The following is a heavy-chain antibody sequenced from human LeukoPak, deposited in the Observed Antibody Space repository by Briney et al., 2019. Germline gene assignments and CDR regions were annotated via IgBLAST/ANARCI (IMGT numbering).Heavy chain of an antibody. CDR2: IYTSGST. D-gene: IGHD3-10*01. CDR1: GGSISSYY. Sequence: SETLSLTCTVSGGSISSYYWSWIRQPAGKGLEWIGRIYTSGSTNYNPSLKSRVTMSVDTSKNQFSLKLSSVTAADTAVYYCARGCHYYGSGSYYCYFDYWGQGTLVTVSS. CDR3: ARGCHYYGSGSYYCYFDY. J-gene: IGHJ4*02. V-gene: IGHV4-4*07.